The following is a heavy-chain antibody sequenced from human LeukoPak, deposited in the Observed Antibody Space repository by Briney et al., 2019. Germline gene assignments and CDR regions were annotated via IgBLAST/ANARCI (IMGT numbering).Heavy chain of an antibody. CDR2: IRYDGSNK. V-gene: IGHV3-30*02. J-gene: IGHJ5*02. CDR3: ARHLANVRWGVNPRWFDP. D-gene: IGHD3-10*02. Sequence: SRMASGYTFTGYYMHWVRQAPGKGLEWVAFIRYDGSNKYYADSVKGRFTISRDNSKNTLYLQMNSLRAEDTAVYYCARHLANVRWGVNPRWFDPWGQGTLVTVSS. CDR1: GYTFTGYY.